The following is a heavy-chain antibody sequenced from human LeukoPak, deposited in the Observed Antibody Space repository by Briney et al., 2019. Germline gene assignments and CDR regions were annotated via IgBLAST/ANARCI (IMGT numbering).Heavy chain of an antibody. CDR3: AKLERYGVVTGYLDY. V-gene: IGHV6-1*01. J-gene: IGHJ4*02. Sequence: SQTLSLTCAISGDSVSSNNVAWNWIRQSPSRGLEWLGRTYYRSKWYNDYAVSVKSRIIVKPDTSKNQFSLQLNSVTPEDTAVYYCAKLERYGVVTGYLDYWGQGTLVTVSS. CDR1: GDSVSSNNVA. CDR2: TYYRSKWYN. D-gene: IGHD2-21*02.